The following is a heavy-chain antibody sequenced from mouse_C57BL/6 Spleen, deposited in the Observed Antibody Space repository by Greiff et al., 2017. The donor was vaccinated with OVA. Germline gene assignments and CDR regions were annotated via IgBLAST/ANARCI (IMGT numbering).Heavy chain of an antibody. J-gene: IGHJ1*03. V-gene: IGHV5-4*01. D-gene: IGHD1-1*01. CDR1: GFTFSSYA. CDR2: ISDGGSYT. CDR3: ARDYYGSSYGYSDV. Sequence: EVQLQESGGGLVKPGGSLKLSCAASGFTFSSYAMSWVRQTPEKRLEWVATISDGGSYTYYPDNVKGRFTISRDNAKHNLYLQMSHLKSEDTAMYYCARDYYGSSYGYSDVWGTGTTVTVSS.